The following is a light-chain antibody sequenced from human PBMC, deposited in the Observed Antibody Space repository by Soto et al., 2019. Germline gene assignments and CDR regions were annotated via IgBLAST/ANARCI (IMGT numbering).Light chain of an antibody. CDR2: GAS. Sequence: EIVLTQSPGTLSLSPGERATLSCSASHSVSSRYLVWYQQKPGQAPRLLIYGASTRATGIPDRFSGSGSGTDFTLTISRLEPEDSAVYYCQQYVSSPPWTFGQGTKGEIK. CDR3: QQYVSSPPWT. CDR1: HSVSSRY. V-gene: IGKV3-20*01. J-gene: IGKJ1*01.